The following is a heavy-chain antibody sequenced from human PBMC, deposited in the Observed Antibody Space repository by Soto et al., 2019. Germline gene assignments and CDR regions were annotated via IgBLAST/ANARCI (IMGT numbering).Heavy chain of an antibody. V-gene: IGHV4-61*01. J-gene: IGHJ6*02. CDR3: ARDWAAAAGTFYYYGMDV. CDR2: IYYSGST. Sequence: SETLSLTCTVSGGSVSSGSYYWSWIRQPPGKGLEWIGYIYYSGSTNYNPSLKSRVTISVDTSKNQFSLKLSSVTAADTAVYYCARDWAAAAGTFYYYGMDVCGQLPTITAS. D-gene: IGHD6-13*01. CDR1: GGSVSSGSYY.